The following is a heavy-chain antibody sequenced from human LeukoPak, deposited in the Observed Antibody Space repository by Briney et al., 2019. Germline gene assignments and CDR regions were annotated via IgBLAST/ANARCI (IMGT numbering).Heavy chain of an antibody. CDR3: AKDWALDDYGDYEPFDY. CDR1: GFTFSSYA. J-gene: IGHJ4*02. V-gene: IGHV3-23*01. Sequence: GGSLRLSCAASGFTFSSYAMSWVRQAPGKGLEWVSAISGSGGSTYYADSVKGRFTISRDNSKNTLYLQMNSLRAEDTAVYYCAKDWALDDYGDYEPFDYWGQGTLVTVSS. CDR2: ISGSGGST. D-gene: IGHD4-17*01.